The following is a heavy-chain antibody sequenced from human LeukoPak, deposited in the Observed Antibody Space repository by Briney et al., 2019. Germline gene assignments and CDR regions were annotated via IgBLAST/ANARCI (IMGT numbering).Heavy chain of an antibody. D-gene: IGHD4-17*01. J-gene: IGHJ5*02. CDR1: DASITFYY. CDR2: MYYSGST. Sequence: SETLSLTCNVSDASITFYYRSWIRQPPGKGLEWIGYMYYSGSTSYNPSLKSRLTMSVDTSRNQFSLKLNSVTAADTAVYYCARLSRTTAVASWGQGTLVTVSS. CDR3: ARLSRTTAVAS. V-gene: IGHV4-59*08.